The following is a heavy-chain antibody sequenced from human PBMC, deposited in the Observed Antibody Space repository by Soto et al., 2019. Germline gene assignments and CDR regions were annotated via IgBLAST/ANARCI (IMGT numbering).Heavy chain of an antibody. J-gene: IGHJ6*02. D-gene: IGHD3-3*01. CDR3: ARDSKRGNRSRFLEWLVMDV. CDR2: ISSSSSYT. Sequence: GGSLRLSCTAAGFTFSDYYMSWIRQAPRKGLEWVSYISSSSSYTNYADSVKGRFTISRDNAKNSLYLQMNSLRAEDTAVYYCARDSKRGNRSRFLEWLVMDVWGQGTTVTVSS. V-gene: IGHV3-11*06. CDR1: GFTFSDYY.